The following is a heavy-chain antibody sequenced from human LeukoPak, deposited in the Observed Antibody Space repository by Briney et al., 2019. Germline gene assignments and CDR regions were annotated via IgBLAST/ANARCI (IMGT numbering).Heavy chain of an antibody. CDR3: ARDDGVSCYDY. CDR2: IWYDGSNK. Sequence: GGSLRLSCAASGFTFSSYGMHWVRQAPGKGLEWVAVIWYDGSNKYYADSVKGRFTISRDNSKNTLYLQMNSLRAEDTAVYSCARDDGVSCYDYWGQGTLVTVSS. D-gene: IGHD2-2*01. V-gene: IGHV3-33*01. J-gene: IGHJ4*02. CDR1: GFTFSSYG.